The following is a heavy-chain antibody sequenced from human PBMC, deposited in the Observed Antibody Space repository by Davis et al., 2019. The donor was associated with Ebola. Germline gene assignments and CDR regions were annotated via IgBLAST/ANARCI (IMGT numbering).Heavy chain of an antibody. V-gene: IGHV3-53*01. CDR1: GITVTRNH. CDR2: VKTNDRT. CDR3: ARGDTPMVFES. J-gene: IGHJ4*02. D-gene: IGHD5-18*01. Sequence: GGSLRLSCVASGITVTRNHMSWVLQAPGKGLEWVSIVKTNDRTYYADSVKGRFTISRDDSRNTLYLQWNSLRTDDTAVYYCARGDTPMVFESWGQGALVTVSS.